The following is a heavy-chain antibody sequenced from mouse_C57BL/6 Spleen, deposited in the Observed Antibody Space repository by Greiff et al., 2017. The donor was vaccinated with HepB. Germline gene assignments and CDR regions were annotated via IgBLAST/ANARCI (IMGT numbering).Heavy chain of an antibody. V-gene: IGHV1-49*01. D-gene: IGHD2-3*01. CDR1: YFAFMASA. J-gene: IGHJ3*01. CDR3: AKESSVDGYSAWLAY. Sequence: LQQSGAELVRPGSSVKLSCKDSYFAFMASAMHWVKQRPGHGLEWIGSFTMYSDATESSENFKGKATLTANTSSSPAYMELSSLTSEDSAVDYGAKESSVDGYSAWLAYWGQGTRVTVSA. CDR2: FTMYSDAT.